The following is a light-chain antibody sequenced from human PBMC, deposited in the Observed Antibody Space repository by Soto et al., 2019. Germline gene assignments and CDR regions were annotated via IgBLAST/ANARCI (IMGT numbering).Light chain of an antibody. V-gene: IGLV1-44*01. Sequence: QSVLTQPPSASGTPGQRVTISCSGSKSNIGSNTVNWYQQLPGTAPKLLIDSNNQRPSGVPDRFSGSKSGLAISGRQSEAEADYYCAAWDDSLNGVVFGGGPKHTVL. CDR3: AAWDDSLNGVV. CDR2: SNN. J-gene: IGLJ3*02. CDR1: KSNIGSNT.